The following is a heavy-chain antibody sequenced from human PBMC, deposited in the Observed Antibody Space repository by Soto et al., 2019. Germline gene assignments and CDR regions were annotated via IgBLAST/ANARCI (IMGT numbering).Heavy chain of an antibody. J-gene: IGHJ4*02. CDR2: ISAYNGNT. D-gene: IGHD3-9*01. CDR3: ARAERYYDILTGYPDY. Sequence: ASVKVSCKASGYTFTSYGISWVRQAPGQGLEWMGWISAYNGNTNYAQKLQGRVTMTTDTSTSTAYMELRSLRSDDTAVYYCARAERYYDILTGYPDYWGQGTLVTVSS. V-gene: IGHV1-18*01. CDR1: GYTFTSYG.